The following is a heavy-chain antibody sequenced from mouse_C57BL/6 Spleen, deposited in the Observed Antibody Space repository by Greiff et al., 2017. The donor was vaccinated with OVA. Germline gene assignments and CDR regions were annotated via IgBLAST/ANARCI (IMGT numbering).Heavy chain of an antibody. J-gene: IGHJ4*01. CDR1: GFSLTSYG. D-gene: IGHD1-1*01. CDR2: IWSGGST. V-gene: IGHV2-2*01. Sequence: VKLLESGPGLVQPSQSLSITCTVSGFSLTSYGVHWVRQSPGKGLEWLGVIWSGGSTDYNAAFISRLSISKDNSKSQVFFKMNSLQADDTAIYYCARGTVVATDAMDYWGQGTSVTVSS. CDR3: ARGTVVATDAMDY.